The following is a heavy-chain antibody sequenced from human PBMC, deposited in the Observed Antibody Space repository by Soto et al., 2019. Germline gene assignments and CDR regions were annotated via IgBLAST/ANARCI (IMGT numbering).Heavy chain of an antibody. J-gene: IGHJ4*02. V-gene: IGHV4-39*01. Sequence: WIRQPPGKGLEWIGSIYYSGSTYYNPSLKSRVTISVDTSKNQFSLNLRSVTAADTAVYYCARQIYDFVWGTYRPFYFDYWGQGTLVTVSS. D-gene: IGHD3-16*02. CDR3: ARQIYDFVWGTYRPFYFDY. CDR2: IYYSGST.